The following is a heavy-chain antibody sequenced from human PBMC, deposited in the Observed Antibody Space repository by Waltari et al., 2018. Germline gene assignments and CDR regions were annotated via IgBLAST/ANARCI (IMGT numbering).Heavy chain of an antibody. J-gene: IGHJ4*02. CDR1: GLTFSTYG. Sequence: QVQLVESGGGVVQPGGSLRLSCAASGLTFSTYGMHWVRQAPGKGLEWVAFIPYDGSNKYYADSVKGRFTISRDNSKNTLYLQMNSLRAEDTAVYYCGGYAIVDYWGQGTLVTVSS. CDR2: IPYDGSNK. CDR3: GGYAIVDY. V-gene: IGHV3-30*02. D-gene: IGHD3-22*01.